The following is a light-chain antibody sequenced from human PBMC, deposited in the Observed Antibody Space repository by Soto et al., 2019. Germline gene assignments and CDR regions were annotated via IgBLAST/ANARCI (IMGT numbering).Light chain of an antibody. V-gene: IGLV2-14*03. CDR1: SSDVGGYNF. Sequence: QSALTQPASVSGSPGQSITISCTGTSSDVGGYNFVSWYQQHPGKVPKLMIFDVNRRPSGVSDRFSGSKAGNTASLTISGLQAEDEGDYYCCSYTSSSTHVFGSGTKVTVL. CDR3: CSYTSSSTHV. J-gene: IGLJ1*01. CDR2: DVN.